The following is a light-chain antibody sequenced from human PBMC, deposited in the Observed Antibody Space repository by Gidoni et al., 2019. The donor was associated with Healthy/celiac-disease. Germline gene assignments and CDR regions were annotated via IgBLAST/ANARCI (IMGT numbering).Light chain of an antibody. J-gene: IGKJ1*01. CDR1: QSVSSS. CDR3: QQRSNWPPTWT. V-gene: IGKV3-11*01. Sequence: EIVFTQSPATLSLSPGETATLSCRASQSVSSSLAWYQQKPGQAPRLLIYDASNRATGIPARCSGSGSGTDFTLTISSLEPEDVAVYYCQQRSNWPPTWTFGQGTKVEIK. CDR2: DAS.